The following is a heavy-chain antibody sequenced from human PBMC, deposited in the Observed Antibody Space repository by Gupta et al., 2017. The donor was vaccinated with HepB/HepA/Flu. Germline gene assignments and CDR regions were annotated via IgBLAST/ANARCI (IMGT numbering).Heavy chain of an antibody. V-gene: IGHV1-2*04. CDR1: GYSFTGYY. J-gene: IGHJ4*02. Sequence: QVQLVQSGTEVEKPGASLKVSCKASGYSFTGYYIHWVRPAPGQGLEWMGWINPNSGGTKYAQKFQDWVTMTRDTSISTAYMELRRLRSDDTAIYYCAREFGSRRDYGGNSAYFDSWGQGTLVTVSS. D-gene: IGHD4-23*01. CDR3: AREFGSRRDYGGNSAYFDS. CDR2: INPNSGGT.